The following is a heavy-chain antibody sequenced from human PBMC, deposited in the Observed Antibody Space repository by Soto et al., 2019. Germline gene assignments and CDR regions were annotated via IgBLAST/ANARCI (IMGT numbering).Heavy chain of an antibody. Sequence: GESLKISCKGSGYTFGNNWITWVRQRPGKGLEWMGRIDPGDSTVKYAPSFEGRVSISADKSTATSSLEIISLKASDSAMYFCARHGNPYKDENTSSYNFDSWGHGTLVTVSS. D-gene: IGHD1-1*01. CDR1: GYTFGNNW. CDR3: ARHGNPYKDENTSSYNFDS. CDR2: IDPGDSTV. J-gene: IGHJ4*01. V-gene: IGHV5-10-1*01.